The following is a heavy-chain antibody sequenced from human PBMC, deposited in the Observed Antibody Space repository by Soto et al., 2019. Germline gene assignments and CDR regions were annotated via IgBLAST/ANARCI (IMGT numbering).Heavy chain of an antibody. CDR2: IYPGDSDT. D-gene: IGHD6-19*01. CDR3: ARQEGSGWYADY. V-gene: IGHV5-51*01. Sequence: GESLKISCKGSGDSITRXWIAWVRQMPGKGLEWMGVIYPGDSDTRYSPSFQGQVTISVDKSISTAYLQWSSLKASGTAMYYCARQEGSGWYADYWGQGTLVTVSS. J-gene: IGHJ4*02. CDR1: GDSITRXW.